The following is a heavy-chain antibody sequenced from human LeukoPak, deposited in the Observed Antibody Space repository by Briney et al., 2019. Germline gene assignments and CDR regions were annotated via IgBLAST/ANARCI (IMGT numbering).Heavy chain of an antibody. CDR2: INPSGGST. D-gene: IGHD3-22*01. J-gene: IGHJ4*02. Sequence: ASVKVSCKASGYTFTSYYMHWVRQAPGQGLEWMGIINPSGGSTSYAQKFQGRVTMTRDTSTSTVYMELSSLRSEDTAVYYCATTWAETYYYDSSGYYFDYWGQGTLVTVSP. CDR3: ATTWAETYYYDSSGYYFDY. V-gene: IGHV1-46*01. CDR1: GYTFTSYY.